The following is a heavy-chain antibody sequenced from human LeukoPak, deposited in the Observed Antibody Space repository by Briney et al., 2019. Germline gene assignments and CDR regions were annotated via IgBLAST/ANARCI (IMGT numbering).Heavy chain of an antibody. CDR2: MNPSSGNT. Sequence: ASVKVSCKTSGYTFTSYDINWVRQATGQGLEWMGWMNPSSGNTGYAQKFQARTTMTRNISISTAYMELSSLRSEDTAVYYCAVGIVATRDYWGQGTLVTVSS. V-gene: IGHV1-8*01. D-gene: IGHD5-12*01. CDR3: AVGIVATRDY. CDR1: GYTFTSYD. J-gene: IGHJ4*02.